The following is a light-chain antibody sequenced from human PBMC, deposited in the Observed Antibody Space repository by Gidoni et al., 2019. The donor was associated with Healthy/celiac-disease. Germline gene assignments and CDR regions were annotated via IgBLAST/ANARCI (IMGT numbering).Light chain of an antibody. J-gene: IGKJ5*01. V-gene: IGKV4-1*01. Sequence: DIGMTQTPDSLAVSLGDRATINCKSSQSVLYSSNNKNYLACYQQKPGQPPKLLIYWASTRESGVPDRFSGSGSGTDFTLTISSLQAEDVAVYYCQQYYSTPVTFGQGTRLEIK. CDR3: QQYYSTPVT. CDR1: QSVLYSSNNKNY. CDR2: WAS.